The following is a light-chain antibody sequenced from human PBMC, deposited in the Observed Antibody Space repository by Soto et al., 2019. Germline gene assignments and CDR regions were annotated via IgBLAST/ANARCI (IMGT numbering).Light chain of an antibody. CDR1: QGISNF. CDR2: AAS. CDR3: QQYGSSPPWT. V-gene: IGKV1-9*01. Sequence: IPLTQSPSSLSASVGDRVTITCRASQGISNFLAWYKQKPGQAPNLLIYAASTLQSGVPSRFSGSGSGTDFTLTISRLEPEDFAVYYCQQYGSSPPWTFGQGTKVDIK. J-gene: IGKJ1*01.